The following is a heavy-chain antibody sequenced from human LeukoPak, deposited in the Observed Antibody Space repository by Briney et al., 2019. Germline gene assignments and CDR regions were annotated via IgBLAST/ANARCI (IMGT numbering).Heavy chain of an antibody. D-gene: IGHD2-2*01. J-gene: IGHJ6*03. V-gene: IGHV4-39*07. Sequence: SETLSHTCTVSGGSISSSRYYWRWTRQPPGKGLEWIGSIYYSGSTYYNPSLKSRVTISVDTSKNQFSLKLNSVTAAATAVYYCARGSSSSQGYYYYYMDVWGKGTTVTVSS. CDR1: GGSISSSRYY. CDR3: ARGSSSSQGYYYYYMDV. CDR2: IYYSGST.